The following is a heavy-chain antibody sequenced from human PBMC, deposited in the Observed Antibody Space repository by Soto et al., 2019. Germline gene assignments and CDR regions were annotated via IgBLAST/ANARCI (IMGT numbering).Heavy chain of an antibody. D-gene: IGHD3-9*01. CDR2: ISAYNGNT. Sequence: GASVKVSCKASGYTFTSYGISWVRQAPGQGLEWMGWISAYNGNTNYAQKLQGRVTMTTDTSTSTAYMELRSLRSDDTAVYYCARDSDYDILTGYWAHPDYWGQGTLVTVSS. V-gene: IGHV1-18*01. J-gene: IGHJ4*02. CDR1: GYTFTSYG. CDR3: ARDSDYDILTGYWAHPDY.